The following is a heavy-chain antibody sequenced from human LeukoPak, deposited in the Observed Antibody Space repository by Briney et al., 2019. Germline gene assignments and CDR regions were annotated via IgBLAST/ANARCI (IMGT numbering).Heavy chain of an antibody. V-gene: IGHV3-15*01. J-gene: IGHJ4*02. D-gene: IGHD3-10*01. Sequence: RRSLRLSCAASGFTFSNAWMSWVRQAPRKGLEWVGRIKSKTDGGTTDYAAPVKGRFTISRDDSKNTLYLQMNSLKTEDTAVYYCTTDMVRGVMRERAEVDYWGQGTLVTVSS. CDR3: TTDMVRGVMRERAEVDY. CDR2: IKSKTDGGTT. CDR1: GFTFSNAW.